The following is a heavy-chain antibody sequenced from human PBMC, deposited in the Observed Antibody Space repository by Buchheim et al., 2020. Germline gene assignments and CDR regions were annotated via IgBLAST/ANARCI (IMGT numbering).Heavy chain of an antibody. CDR1: GFTFSSYA. V-gene: IGHV3-23*04. CDR2: ITGNAHHT. J-gene: IGHJ6*02. CDR3: AKVRYGDYGLVYHYGLDL. D-gene: IGHD5-12*01. Sequence: EGQLVESGGGLVQPGGSLRLSCSASGFTFSSYAMNWVRQAPGKGLEWVSSITGNAHHTHYPNSVKGRFTPYRANSENKLYLQMDSLGAEDTALYYCAKVRYGDYGLVYHYGLDLWGQGTT.